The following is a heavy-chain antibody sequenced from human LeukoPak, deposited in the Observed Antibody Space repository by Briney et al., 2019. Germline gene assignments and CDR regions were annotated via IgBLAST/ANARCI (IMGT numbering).Heavy chain of an antibody. CDR2: ISWDGGST. D-gene: IGHD6-13*01. CDR3: AKDSMRAAAADYYYYYMDV. V-gene: IGHV3-43D*03. J-gene: IGHJ6*03. CDR1: GFTFDDYA. Sequence: PGGSLRLSCAASGFTFDDYAMHWVRQAPGKGLEWVSLISWDGGSTYYADSVKGRFTISRDNSKNSLYLQMNSLRAEDTALYYCAKDSMRAAAADYYYYYMDVWGKGTTVTVSS.